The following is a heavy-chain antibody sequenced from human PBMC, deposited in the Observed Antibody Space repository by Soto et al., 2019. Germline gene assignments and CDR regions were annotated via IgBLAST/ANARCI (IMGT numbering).Heavy chain of an antibody. J-gene: IGHJ5*02. Sequence: QVQLQQWGAGLLKPSETLSLTCAVYGGSFSGYYWSWIRQPPGKGLEWIGEINHSGSTNYNPSLKCRVTISVDTSKNQFSLQLSSVTAADTAVYYCARGLEGYCSGGSCYSPVWFDPWGQGTLVTVSS. V-gene: IGHV4-34*01. CDR2: INHSGST. CDR3: ARGLEGYCSGGSCYSPVWFDP. CDR1: GGSFSGYY. D-gene: IGHD2-15*01.